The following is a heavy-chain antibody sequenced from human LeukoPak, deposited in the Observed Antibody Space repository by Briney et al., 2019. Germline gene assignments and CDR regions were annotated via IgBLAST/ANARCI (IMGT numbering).Heavy chain of an antibody. Sequence: GGSLRLSCAASGFTFSSYAMHWVRQAPGKGLEWVSFIRYDGTNQYYADSVKGRFTISRDDSKITLYLQMNSLRPEDTAVYYCAKGGDYSNLDYWGQGTLVTVSS. V-gene: IGHV3-30*02. J-gene: IGHJ4*02. CDR1: GFTFSSYA. CDR2: IRYDGTNQ. CDR3: AKGGDYSNLDY. D-gene: IGHD4-11*01.